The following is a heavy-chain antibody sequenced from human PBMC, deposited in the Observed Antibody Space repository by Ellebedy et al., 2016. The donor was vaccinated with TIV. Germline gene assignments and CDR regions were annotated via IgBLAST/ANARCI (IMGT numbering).Heavy chain of an antibody. D-gene: IGHD2-2*01. V-gene: IGHV3-23*01. CDR3: AQDGSLYCNAASCYYH. CDR2: LSGTGGST. CDR1: GFTFSTFA. J-gene: IGHJ4*02. Sequence: PGGSLRLSCAASGFTFSTFAMSWVRQPPGKGLAWVSTLSGTGGSTYYADSVKGRFTISRDSSKKTLHLQMNSLRVEDTAVYYCAQDGSLYCNAASCYYHWGQGTLVTVSS.